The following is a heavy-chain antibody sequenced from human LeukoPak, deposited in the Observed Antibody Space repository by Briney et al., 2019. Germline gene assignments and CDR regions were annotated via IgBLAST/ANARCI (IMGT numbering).Heavy chain of an antibody. Sequence: SETLSLTCAVYGGSFSGYYWSWIRQPPGKGLEWIGYIYYSGSTNYNPSLKSRVTISVDTSKNQFSLKLSSVTAADTAVYFCARTTEGGYTYDYFYYYYMDVWGKGTTVTISS. J-gene: IGHJ6*03. CDR1: GGSFSGYY. CDR3: ARTTEGGYTYDYFYYYYMDV. D-gene: IGHD5-18*01. V-gene: IGHV4-59*01. CDR2: IYYSGST.